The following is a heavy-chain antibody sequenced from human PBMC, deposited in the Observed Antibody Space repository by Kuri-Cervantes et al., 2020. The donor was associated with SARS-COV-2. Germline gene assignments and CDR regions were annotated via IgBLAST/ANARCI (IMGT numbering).Heavy chain of an antibody. V-gene: IGHV1-2*02. CDR3: ARVPNSDFWSGYYGNNWFDP. Sequence: ASVKVSCKASGYTFTGYYMHWVRQAPGQGLEWVGWINPNSGGTNYAQKFQGRVTMTRDTSISTAYMELSRLRSDDTAVCYCARVPNSDFWSGYYGNNWFDPWGQGTLVTVSS. D-gene: IGHD3-3*01. J-gene: IGHJ5*02. CDR2: INPNSGGT. CDR1: GYTFTGYY.